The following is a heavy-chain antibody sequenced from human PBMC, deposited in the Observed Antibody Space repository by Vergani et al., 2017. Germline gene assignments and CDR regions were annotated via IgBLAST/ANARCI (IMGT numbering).Heavy chain of an antibody. J-gene: IGHJ5*02. CDR1: GGTFSSYA. V-gene: IGHV1-69*18. CDR2: IITIFGTA. CDR3: AKHYDYVWGGYRSNWFDP. Sequence: QVQLVQSGAEVKKPGSSVKVSCKASGGTFSSYAISWVRQAPGQGLEWMGRIITIFGTANYAQKFQGRVTITADESTSTAYMELRSLRSDDTAVYYCAKHYDYVWGGYRSNWFDPWGQGTLVTVSS. D-gene: IGHD3-16*02.